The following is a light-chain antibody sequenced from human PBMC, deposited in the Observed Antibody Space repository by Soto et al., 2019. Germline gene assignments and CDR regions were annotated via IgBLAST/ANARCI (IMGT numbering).Light chain of an antibody. V-gene: IGKV3-20*01. Sequence: EIVLTQSPGTLSLSPGERATLSCRASQSVSSSYLAWYQQKPGQAPRLLIYGASSRATGIPDMVSGSGSGTDFTLTISRLEPEDFAVYYCQQYGSSPGYTFGQGTKLEIK. CDR1: QSVSSSY. CDR3: QQYGSSPGYT. J-gene: IGKJ2*01. CDR2: GAS.